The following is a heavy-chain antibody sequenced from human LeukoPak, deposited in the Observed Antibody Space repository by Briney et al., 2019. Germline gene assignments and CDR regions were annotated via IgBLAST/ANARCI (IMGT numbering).Heavy chain of an antibody. Sequence: SETLSLTCAVYGGSFSGYYWSWIRQPPGKGLEWIGEMNHSGSTNYNPSLKRRVTISVDTSKNQFSLKLSSVTAADTAVYYCARGGTYSSGWYNWFDPWGQGTLVTVPS. CDR2: MNHSGST. J-gene: IGHJ5*02. D-gene: IGHD3-22*01. V-gene: IGHV4-34*01. CDR3: ARGGTYSSGWYNWFDP. CDR1: GGSFSGYY.